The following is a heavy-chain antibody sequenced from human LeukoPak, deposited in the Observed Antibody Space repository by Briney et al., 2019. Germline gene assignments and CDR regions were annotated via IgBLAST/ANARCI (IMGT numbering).Heavy chain of an antibody. Sequence: GGSLRLSCAASGFIFNTYAMTWVRQAPGKRLEWVSAVTGRGGSTYYADSVKGRFTISRDNSRNTLFLQMNSLRAEDTAIYYCAKWGDFDILTGYYVSDFWGQGTLVTVSS. V-gene: IGHV3-23*01. CDR2: VTGRGGST. D-gene: IGHD3-9*01. CDR3: AKWGDFDILTGYYVSDF. CDR1: GFIFNTYA. J-gene: IGHJ4*02.